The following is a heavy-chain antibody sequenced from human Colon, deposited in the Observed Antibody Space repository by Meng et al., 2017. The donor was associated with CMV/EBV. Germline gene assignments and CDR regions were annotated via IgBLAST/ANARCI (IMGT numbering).Heavy chain of an antibody. CDR1: GFIFSYYN. J-gene: IGHJ6*02. D-gene: IGHD6-6*01. Sequence: GGSLRLSCAASGFIFSYYNMHWVRQAPGKGLEWVALISYDGSNNYYADSVKGRFTISRDNSKNTLYLQMNSLRAEDTGVYYCAKDQDSGSSQSYYFYDMDVWGQGTSVTV. CDR2: ISYDGSNN. CDR3: AKDQDSGSSQSYYFYDMDV. V-gene: IGHV3-30-3*01.